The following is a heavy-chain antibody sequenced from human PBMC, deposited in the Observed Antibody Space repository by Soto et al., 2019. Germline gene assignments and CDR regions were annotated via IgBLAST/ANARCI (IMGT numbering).Heavy chain of an antibody. J-gene: IGHJ6*02. Sequence: GGSLRLSCAASGFTFSSYGMHWVRQAPGKGLEWVAVIWYDGSNKYYADSVKGRFTISRDNSKNTLYLQMNSLRAEDTAVYYCARQEQWFGELSLPLYYYYGMDVWGQGTTVTVSS. CDR1: GFTFSSYG. D-gene: IGHD3-10*01. CDR2: IWYDGSNK. CDR3: ARQEQWFGELSLPLYYYYGMDV. V-gene: IGHV3-33*01.